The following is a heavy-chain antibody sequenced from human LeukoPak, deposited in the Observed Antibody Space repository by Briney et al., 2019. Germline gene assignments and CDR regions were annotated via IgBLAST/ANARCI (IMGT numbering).Heavy chain of an antibody. CDR2: INPSGGST. CDR3: ARGRTTGKIDY. V-gene: IGHV1-46*01. CDR1: GYTFTSYY. J-gene: IGHJ4*02. D-gene: IGHD1-1*01. Sequence: ASVKVSCKASGYTFTSYYMHWVRQAPGLGLEWMGMINPSGGSTRYAQKFQGRVTMTRDTSISTAYMELSRLRSDDTAVYYCARGRTTGKIDYWGQGTLVTVSS.